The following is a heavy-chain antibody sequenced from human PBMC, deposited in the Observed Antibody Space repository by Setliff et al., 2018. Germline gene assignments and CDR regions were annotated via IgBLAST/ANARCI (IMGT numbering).Heavy chain of an antibody. V-gene: IGHV3-7*01. D-gene: IGHD3-10*01. J-gene: IGHJ6*02. CDR1: GFTFSRYW. Sequence: GGSLRLSCAASGFTFSRYWMSWVRQAPGKGLEWVANIKQDGSEKSYVDSVKGRFIISRDNAKNSLYLQMNSLRAEDTAVYYCARDDSEITMVRGVRRHYYYGMDVWGQGTTVTVSS. CDR3: ARDDSEITMVRGVRRHYYYGMDV. CDR2: IKQDGSEK.